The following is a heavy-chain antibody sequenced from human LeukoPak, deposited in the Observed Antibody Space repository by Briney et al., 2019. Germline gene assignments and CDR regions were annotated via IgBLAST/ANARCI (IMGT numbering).Heavy chain of an antibody. CDR2: IYSGGST. J-gene: IGHJ4*02. Sequence: PGGSLRLSCAASGFTVSSNYMSWVRQAPGKGLEWVSVIYSGGSTYYADSVKGRFTISRDNSKNTLYLQMNSLRAEDTAVYYCARDLPEQGGVVITTPTFDYWGQGTLVTVSS. CDR1: GFTVSSNY. CDR3: ARDLPEQGGVVITTPTFDY. D-gene: IGHD3-3*01. V-gene: IGHV3-66*02.